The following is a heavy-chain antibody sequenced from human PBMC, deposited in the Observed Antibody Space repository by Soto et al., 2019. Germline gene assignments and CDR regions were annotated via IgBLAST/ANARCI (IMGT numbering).Heavy chain of an antibody. V-gene: IGHV1-24*01. CDR2: FDPNDGET. J-gene: IGHJ4*02. Sequence: QVQLVQSGAEVKKPGASVKVSCKVSGYTLSELSMHWVRQAPGKGLEWMGGFDPNDGETIYAQKFQGRVTMTENTSTDTDYMELSSLRSEDTAVYYCGIRADYVWETYRPLDYWGQGTRVTVSS. CDR3: GIRADYVWETYRPLDY. D-gene: IGHD3-16*02. CDR1: GYTLSELS.